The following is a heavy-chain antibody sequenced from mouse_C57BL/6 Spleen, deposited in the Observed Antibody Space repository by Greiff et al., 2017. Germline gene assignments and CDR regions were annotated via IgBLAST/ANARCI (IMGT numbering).Heavy chain of an antibody. Sequence: QVQLQQPGAELVKPGASVKLSCKASGYTFTSYWMHWVKQRPGRGLEWIGRIDPNSGGTKYNEKFKSKATLTVDKPSSTAYMQLSSLTSEDSAVYYCARGWWVVTTDWYFDVWGTGTTVTVSS. D-gene: IGHD2-2*01. CDR3: ARGWWVVTTDWYFDV. CDR1: GYTFTSYW. CDR2: IDPNSGGT. J-gene: IGHJ1*03. V-gene: IGHV1-72*01.